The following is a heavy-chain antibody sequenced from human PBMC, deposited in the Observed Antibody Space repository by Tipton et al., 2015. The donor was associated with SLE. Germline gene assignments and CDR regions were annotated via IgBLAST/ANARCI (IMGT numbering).Heavy chain of an antibody. CDR2: IYYSGST. V-gene: IGHV4-61*10. CDR3: ARDRFDSSGYTLFDS. J-gene: IGHJ4*02. Sequence: LRLSCTVSGGSISSGIYHWSWIRQPAGKGLEWIGYIYYSGSTNYNPSLKSRVTISLDTSKNQFSLNLSSVTAADTAVYYCARDRFDSSGYTLFDSWGQGTLVTVSS. CDR1: GGSISSGIYH. D-gene: IGHD3-22*01.